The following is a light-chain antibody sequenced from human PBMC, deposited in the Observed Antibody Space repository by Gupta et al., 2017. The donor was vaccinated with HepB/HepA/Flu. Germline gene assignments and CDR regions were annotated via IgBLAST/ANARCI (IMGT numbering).Light chain of an antibody. Sequence: SSELTQDPAVSVALGQTVRIPCQGDSLRSYYASWYQQKPGQAPVLVIYGKNNRPSGIPDRFSGPSSGNTASLTITGAQAEDEADYYCNSRDSSGNSVVFGGGTKLTVL. J-gene: IGLJ2*01. CDR1: SLRSYY. CDR2: GKN. V-gene: IGLV3-19*01. CDR3: NSRDSSGNSVV.